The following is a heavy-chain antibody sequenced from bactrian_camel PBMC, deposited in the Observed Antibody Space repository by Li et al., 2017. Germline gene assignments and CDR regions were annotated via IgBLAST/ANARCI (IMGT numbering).Heavy chain of an antibody. D-gene: IGHD1*01. V-gene: IGHV3S40*01. Sequence: VQLVESGGGLVQPGGSLRLSCAASGVTFSSYDMSWVRQAPGKGFEWVSAINSGGGSTYYADSVKGRFTISRDNAKNTLYLQLNSLEPEDTAVYYCGAGSSRDCYAGSSCGERYCAVNYWGKGTQVTVS. CDR2: INSGGGST. CDR1: GVTFSSYD. J-gene: IGHJ7*01.